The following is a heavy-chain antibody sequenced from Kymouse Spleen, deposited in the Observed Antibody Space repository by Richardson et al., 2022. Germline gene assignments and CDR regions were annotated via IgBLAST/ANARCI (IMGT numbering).Heavy chain of an antibody. CDR3: ARDLGVTGTTGYYYYYYGMDV. Sequence: EVQLVESGGGVVRPGGSLRLSCAASGFTFDDYGMSWVRQAPGKGLEWVSGINWNGGSTGYADSVKGRFTISRDNAKNSLYLQMNSLRAEDTALYYCARDLGVTGTTGYYYYYYGMDVWGQGTTVTVSS. J-gene: IGHJ6*02. V-gene: IGHV3-20*d01. CDR2: INWNGGST. CDR1: GFTFDDYG. D-gene: IGHD1-7*01.